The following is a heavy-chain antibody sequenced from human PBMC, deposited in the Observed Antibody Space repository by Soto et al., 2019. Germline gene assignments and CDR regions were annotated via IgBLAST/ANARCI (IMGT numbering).Heavy chain of an antibody. Sequence: SETLSLTCAVSDYSINSGYYWGWIRQPPGKGLEWIGSVYHSGTTYYNPSLKSRVTISLDTSKNQFSLKLSAVTAADTAVYYCARKKPYDSSGYPDYWGQGTLVTVSS. CDR3: ARKKPYDSSGYPDY. CDR1: DYSINSGYY. CDR2: VYHSGTT. J-gene: IGHJ4*02. D-gene: IGHD3-22*01. V-gene: IGHV4-38-2*01.